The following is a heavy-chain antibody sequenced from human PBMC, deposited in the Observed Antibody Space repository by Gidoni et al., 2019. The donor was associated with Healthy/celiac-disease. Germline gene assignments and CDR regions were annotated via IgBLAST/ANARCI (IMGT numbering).Heavy chain of an antibody. J-gene: IGHJ6*02. V-gene: IGHV3-30*18. CDR2: ISYDGSNK. CDR1: GFTFSSYG. Sequence: QVQLVESGGGVVQPGRSLRLSCAASGFTFSSYGMHWVRQAPGKGLEWVAVISYDGSNKYYADAVKGRFTISRDNSKNTLYLQMNSLRAEDTAVYYCAKDLGDWMVRGVIGYYYGMDVWGQGTTVTVSS. D-gene: IGHD3-10*01. CDR3: AKDLGDWMVRGVIGYYYGMDV.